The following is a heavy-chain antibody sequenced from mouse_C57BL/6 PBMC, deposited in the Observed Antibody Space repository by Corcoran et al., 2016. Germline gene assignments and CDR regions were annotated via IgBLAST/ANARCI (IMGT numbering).Heavy chain of an antibody. D-gene: IGHD2-2*01. CDR1: GYTFTTYG. CDR3: ARGWGYDGDLY. Sequence: QIQLVQSGPELKKPGETVKISCKASGYTFTTYGMSWVKQAPGKGLKWMGWINTYSGVPTYADDFKGRFAFSLETSASTAYLQINNLKNEDTATYFCARGWGYDGDLYWGQGTTLTVSS. J-gene: IGHJ2*01. CDR2: INTYSGVP. V-gene: IGHV9-3*01.